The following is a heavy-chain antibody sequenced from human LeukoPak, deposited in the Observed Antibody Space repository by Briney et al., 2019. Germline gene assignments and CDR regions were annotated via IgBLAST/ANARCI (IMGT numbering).Heavy chain of an antibody. D-gene: IGHD6-19*01. CDR1: GYTFTSYD. CDR2: MNPNSGNT. J-gene: IGHJ4*02. V-gene: IGHV1-8*01. Sequence: ALVKVSCKPSGYTFTSYDINWVRQATGPGLEWIGWMNPNSGNTGYAQEFQGRVTMTRNTSMSPAYMELSSMRSEDTAVYYCARIVEVAADWGQGTLVTVSS. CDR3: ARIVEVAAD.